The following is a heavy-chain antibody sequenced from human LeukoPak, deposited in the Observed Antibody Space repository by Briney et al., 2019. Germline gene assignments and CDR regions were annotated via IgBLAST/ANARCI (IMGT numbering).Heavy chain of an antibody. CDR2: IYYSGST. D-gene: IGHD3-22*01. J-gene: IGHJ4*02. CDR3: ARGSDYYDSSGYVY. Sequence: SETLSLTCTVSGGFISSHYWSWIRQPPGKGLEWIGYIYYSGSTNYNPSLKSRVTISVDTSKNQFSLKLSSVTAADTAVYYCARGSDYYDSSGYVYWGQGTPVTVSS. V-gene: IGHV4-59*11. CDR1: GGFISSHY.